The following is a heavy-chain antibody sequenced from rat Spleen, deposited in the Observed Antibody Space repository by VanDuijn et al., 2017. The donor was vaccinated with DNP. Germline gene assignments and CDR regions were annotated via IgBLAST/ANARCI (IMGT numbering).Heavy chain of an antibody. V-gene: IGHV2S12*01. CDR1: VFSLSTYG. CDR3: TRVYYSAEDWFAY. Sequence: QVQLEESGPGLVQPSQTLSLTCTVPVFSLSTYGVSWVRQPPVKGLEWIAAISGVGSTYYTSALKSRLSISRDTSKSQVFLKKNSLQTEDTAIYFCTRVYYSAEDWFAYWGQGTLVTVSS. D-gene: IGHD1-1*01. CDR2: ISGVGST. J-gene: IGHJ3*01.